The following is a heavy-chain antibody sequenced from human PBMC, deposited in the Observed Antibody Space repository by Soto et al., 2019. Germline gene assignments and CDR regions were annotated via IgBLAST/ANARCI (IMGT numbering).Heavy chain of an antibody. J-gene: IGHJ2*01. CDR1: GFTFSSYG. CDR3: ASKGRMVVAATPWYFDL. Sequence: QVQLVESGGGVVQPGRSLRLSCAASGFTFSSYGMHWVRQAPGKGLEWVAVIWYDGSNKYYADSVKGRFTISRDSSKNTLYLQMNSLRAEDTAVYYCASKGRMVVAATPWYFDLWGRGTLVTVSS. CDR2: IWYDGSNK. D-gene: IGHD2-15*01. V-gene: IGHV3-33*01.